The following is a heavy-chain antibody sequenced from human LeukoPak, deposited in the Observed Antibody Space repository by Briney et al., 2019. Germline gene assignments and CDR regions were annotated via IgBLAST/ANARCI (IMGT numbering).Heavy chain of an antibody. CDR2: ISGGSGST. V-gene: IGHV3-23*01. Sequence: GGSLRLSWAASGFTFSSYAMSWVRQAPGKGRAWVSSISGGSGSTYCADYVKGRFTISRDNSKNTLYLQMNSLRDEDTAVYYCAKHRFESGGYHSTDWGQGTLVTVSS. J-gene: IGHJ4*02. D-gene: IGHD3-22*01. CDR1: GFTFSSYA. CDR3: AKHRFESGGYHSTD.